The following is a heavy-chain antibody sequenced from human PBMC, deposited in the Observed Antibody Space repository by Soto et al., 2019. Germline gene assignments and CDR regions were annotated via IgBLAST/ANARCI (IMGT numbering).Heavy chain of an antibody. CDR1: GYTFTSNA. J-gene: IGHJ4*02. D-gene: IGHD3-22*01. CDR2: INAGNGNT. V-gene: IGHV1-3*01. CDR3: ARGSGYYYWDDY. Sequence: GASVKVSGTASGYTFTSNAMHCVRQAPGQRLEWMGWINAGNGNTKYSQKFQGRVTITRDTSASTAYMELSSLRSEDTAVYYCARGSGYYYWDDYWGQGTLVTVSS.